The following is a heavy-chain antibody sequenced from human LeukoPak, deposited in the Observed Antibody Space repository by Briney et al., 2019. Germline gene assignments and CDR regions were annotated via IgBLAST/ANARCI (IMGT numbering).Heavy chain of an antibody. CDR2: IIPIFGTA. V-gene: IGHV1-69*01. CDR3: ARNYCSSTSCPGPDYYYYMDV. D-gene: IGHD2-2*01. Sequence: SVKVSCKXSGGTFSSYAISWVRQAPGQGLEWMGGIIPIFGTANYAQKFQGRVTITADESTSTAYMELSSLRSEDTAAYYCARNYCSSTSCPGPDYYYYMDVWGKGTTVTVSS. CDR1: GGTFSSYA. J-gene: IGHJ6*03.